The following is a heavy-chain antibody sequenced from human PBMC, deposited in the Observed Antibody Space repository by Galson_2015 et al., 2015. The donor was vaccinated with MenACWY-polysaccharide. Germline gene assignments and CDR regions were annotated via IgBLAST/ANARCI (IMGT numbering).Heavy chain of an antibody. CDR2: IKQDGSEK. CDR3: ARAVDGTLDAFDI. V-gene: IGHV3-7*01. CDR1: GFIFSSHW. J-gene: IGHJ3*02. Sequence: SLRLSCAASGFIFSSHWMNWVRQAPGKGLEWVANIKQDGSEKYYGDSVKGRFTISRDNAKNSLYLQMNSLRAEDTAVFYCARAVDGTLDAFDIWGQGTMVTVSS. D-gene: IGHD6-19*01.